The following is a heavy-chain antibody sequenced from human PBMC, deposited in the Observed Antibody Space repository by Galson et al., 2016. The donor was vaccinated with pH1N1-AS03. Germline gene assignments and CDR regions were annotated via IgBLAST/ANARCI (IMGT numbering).Heavy chain of an antibody. CDR1: GFTFSSHD. V-gene: IGHV3-13*01. Sequence: GSLRLSCAGAGFTFSSHDMYWVRQPPGKGLEWVSASGTAGDTYYAGSVKGRFTISRENAKNSLYLQMNSLRAGDTAVYYCARGKEGYFYGMDVWGQGTTVTVSS. CDR2: SGTAGDT. D-gene: IGHD3-10*01. J-gene: IGHJ6*02. CDR3: ARGKEGYFYGMDV.